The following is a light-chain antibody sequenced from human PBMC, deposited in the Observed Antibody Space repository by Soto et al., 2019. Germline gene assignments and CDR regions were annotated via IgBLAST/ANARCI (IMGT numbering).Light chain of an antibody. CDR3: QQLHSYPSP. CDR1: QGISSY. CDR2: AAS. J-gene: IGKJ4*01. V-gene: IGKV1-8*01. Sequence: IQMSQSPSSLSASTGDRVTITCRASQGISSYLAWYQQKPGTTPKLLIYAASALQTGVPSRFSGSGSGTDFTLTISSLQPEDFATYYCQQLHSYPSPFGGGTKVDIK.